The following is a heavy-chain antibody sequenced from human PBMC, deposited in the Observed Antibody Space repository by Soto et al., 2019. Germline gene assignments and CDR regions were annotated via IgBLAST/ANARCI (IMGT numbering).Heavy chain of an antibody. CDR1: GFTFSNFW. CDR3: ARHPGPGATNY. V-gene: IGHV3-74*01. Sequence: PGGSLRLSGAVSGFTFSNFWMHWVRQAPGKGLVWVARINNDGSVTRNADYVKGRFNISRENAKGNLYLQMTSLREEDSAIYYCARHPGPGATNYWGRGTLVTLSS. CDR2: INNDGSVT. J-gene: IGHJ4*02. D-gene: IGHD1-26*01.